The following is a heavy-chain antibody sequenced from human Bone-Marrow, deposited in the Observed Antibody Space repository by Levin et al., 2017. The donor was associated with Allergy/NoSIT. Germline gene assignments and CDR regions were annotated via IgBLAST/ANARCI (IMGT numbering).Heavy chain of an antibody. CDR3: ARDRLGKSSGWFDF. D-gene: IGHD6-19*01. CDR2: IRSNPRDT. V-gene: IGHV3-21*01. CDR1: GFIFSNYS. Sequence: GGSLRLSCVASGFIFSNYSMNWVRQAPGKGLEWVSSIRSNPRDTYNADSVKGRFTISRDNAKNTLYLQMNSLRVDDTAVYYCARDRLGKSSGWFDFWGQGTPVTVSS. J-gene: IGHJ4*02.